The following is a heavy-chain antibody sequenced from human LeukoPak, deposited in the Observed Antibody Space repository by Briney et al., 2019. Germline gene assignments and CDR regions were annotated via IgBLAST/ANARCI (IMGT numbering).Heavy chain of an antibody. CDR2: LKQEGSEK. D-gene: IGHD3-3*01. CDR1: GFPFSSYW. Sequence: PGGPLRHFCAPSGFPFSSYWMSWVRQAPGEGLEWVANLKQEGSEKYSLDSVKGRFTISRDNAKNSLYLQMNSLRAEDTAVYYCAREYDFWGGYYFDYWGQGTLVTVSS. V-gene: IGHV3-7*01. CDR3: AREYDFWGGYYFDY. J-gene: IGHJ4*02.